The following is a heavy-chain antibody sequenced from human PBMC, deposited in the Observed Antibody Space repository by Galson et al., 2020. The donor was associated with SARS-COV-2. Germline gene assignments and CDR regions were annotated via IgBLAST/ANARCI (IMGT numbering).Heavy chain of an antibody. D-gene: IGHD2-15*01. CDR1: GFTFSDYF. Sequence: GESLKISCAASGFTFSDYFMSWVRQAPGKGLEWVSYISSSGSYINYADPVKGRFTISRDNAKNSLNLQMNSLRVEDTAVDYCASVGGWSGGICYGAEYCQHWGQGTLVTVSS. CDR3: ASVGGWSGGICYGAEYCQH. V-gene: IGHV3-11*04. J-gene: IGHJ1*01. CDR2: ISSSGSYI.